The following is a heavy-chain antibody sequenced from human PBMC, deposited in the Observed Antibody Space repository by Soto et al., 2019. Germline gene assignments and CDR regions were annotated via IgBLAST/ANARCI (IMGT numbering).Heavy chain of an antibody. CDR2: INPSGGST. CDR1: GYTXSSYY. Sequence: SXKVSFKASGYTXSSYYMNLVRQAPGQGLEWMGIINPSGGSTSYAQKFQGRVTMTRDTSTSTVYMELRSLRSEDTAVYYCARASTRSLGYWGQGTLVTVS. CDR3: ARASTRSLGY. V-gene: IGHV1-46*01. J-gene: IGHJ4*02. D-gene: IGHD5-12*01.